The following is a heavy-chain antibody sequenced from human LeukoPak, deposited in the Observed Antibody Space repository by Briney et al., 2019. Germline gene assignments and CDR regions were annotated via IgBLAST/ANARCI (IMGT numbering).Heavy chain of an antibody. CDR3: ARPYDSSGYYWGY. CDR2: INPNSGGT. D-gene: IGHD3-22*01. CDR1: GYTFTGYY. J-gene: IGHJ4*02. Sequence: ASVKVSCKASGYTFTGYYMHWVRQAPGQGLEWMGWINPNSGGTNYAQKFQGRVTMTRDTSISTAYMELSRLRSDDTAVYYCARPYDSSGYYWGYWGQGTLVTVSS. V-gene: IGHV1-2*02.